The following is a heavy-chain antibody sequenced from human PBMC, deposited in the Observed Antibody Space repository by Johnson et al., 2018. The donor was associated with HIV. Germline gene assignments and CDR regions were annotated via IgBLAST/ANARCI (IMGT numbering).Heavy chain of an antibody. Sequence: QVQLVESGGGVVQPGESLRLSCAASGFTFSNYGMHWVRQAPGKGLEWVAFIRNDGSDKYYADSVKGRFTISRDKSKNTLYLQMNTLKTEATAVYYCANDFEPRGADDAFDIWGQGTMVTVSS. CDR1: GFTFSNYG. CDR3: ANDFEPRGADDAFDI. J-gene: IGHJ3*02. D-gene: IGHD3-9*01. CDR2: IRNDGSDK. V-gene: IGHV3-30*02.